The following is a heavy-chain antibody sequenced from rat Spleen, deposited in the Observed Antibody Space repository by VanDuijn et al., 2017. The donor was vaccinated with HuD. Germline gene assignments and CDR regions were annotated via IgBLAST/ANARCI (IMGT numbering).Heavy chain of an antibody. CDR3: SRPNYGYPFAY. J-gene: IGHJ3*01. Sequence: EVQLVESGGGLVQPGRSLKLSCAASGFTFSDYNMAWVRLAPKKGLEWVATITYDGSGTYYRDSVKGRFTISRDNAKSTLYLQMDSLRSEDTATYYCSRPNYGYPFAYWGQGTLVTVSS. D-gene: IGHD1-11*01. CDR1: GFTFSDYN. V-gene: IGHV5-7*01. CDR2: ITYDGSGT.